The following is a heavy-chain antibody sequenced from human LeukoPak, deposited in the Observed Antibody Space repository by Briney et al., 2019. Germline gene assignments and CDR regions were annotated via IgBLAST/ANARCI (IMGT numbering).Heavy chain of an antibody. CDR2: IYYSGST. CDR1: GGSISSYY. CDR3: ARDHSSSGWHNYYYYYGMDV. Sequence: SETLSLTCTVSGGSISSYYWSWIRQPPGKGLEWIRYIYYSGSTNYNPSLKSRVTISVDTSKNQFSLKLSSVTAADTAVYYCARDHSSSGWHNYYYYYGMDVWGQGTTVTVSS. V-gene: IGHV4-59*01. J-gene: IGHJ6*02. D-gene: IGHD6-19*01.